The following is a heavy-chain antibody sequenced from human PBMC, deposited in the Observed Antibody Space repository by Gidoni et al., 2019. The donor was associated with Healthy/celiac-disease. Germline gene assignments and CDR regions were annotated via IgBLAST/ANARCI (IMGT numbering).Heavy chain of an antibody. D-gene: IGHD3-10*01. J-gene: IGHJ4*02. CDR1: GFTFSSYA. V-gene: IGHV3-23*01. CDR2: ISGSGGST. CDR3: ANNKWYYYGSGSYLGDY. Sequence: EVQLLESGGGLVQPGGSLRLSCAASGFTFSSYAMSWVRQAPGKGLEWVSAISGSGGSTYYADSVKGRFTISRDNSKNTLYLQMNSLRVEDTAVYDCANNKWYYYGSGSYLGDYWGQGTLVTVSS.